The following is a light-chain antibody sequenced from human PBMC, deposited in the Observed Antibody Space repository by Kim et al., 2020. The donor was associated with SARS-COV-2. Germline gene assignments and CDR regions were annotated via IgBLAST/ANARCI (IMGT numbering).Light chain of an antibody. CDR3: QSYDSSLSVGV. CDR2: GNS. CDR1: SSNIGAGYD. V-gene: IGLV1-40*01. Sequence: QSVLTQPPSVSGPPGQRVTISCTGSSSNIGAGYDVHWYQQLPGTAPKLLIHGNSNRPSGVPDRFSGSKSGTSASLAITGLQAEDEADYYCQSYDSSLSVGVFGTGTKVTVL. J-gene: IGLJ1*01.